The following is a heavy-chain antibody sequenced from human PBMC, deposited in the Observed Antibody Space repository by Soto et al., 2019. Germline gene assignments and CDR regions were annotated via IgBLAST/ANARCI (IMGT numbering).Heavy chain of an antibody. J-gene: IGHJ4*02. V-gene: IGHV3-30-3*01. CDR2: ISENGDRQ. CDR1: ELTFSSSS. CDR3: ASRLAPSVSALGY. Sequence: QVQLVQSGGGVVQTGNSLRLSCTVSELTFSSSSVHWVRQAPGKGLEWVAVISENGDRQYSTDSVRGRFLVSRDTFNNTIYLQMNSLRPEDTGEYFCASRLAPSVSALGYWGQGALVTVSS. D-gene: IGHD1-26*01.